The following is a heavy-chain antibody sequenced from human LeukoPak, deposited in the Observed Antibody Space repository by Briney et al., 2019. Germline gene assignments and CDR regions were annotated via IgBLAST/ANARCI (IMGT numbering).Heavy chain of an antibody. CDR2: ISGSGGST. CDR1: GFTISSYA. D-gene: IGHD5-18*01. Sequence: GGSLRLSCAASGFTISSYAMSWVRQAPGQGLEWVSAISGSGGSTYYADSVKGRLIIFRDNSKNTPYLLINILVADDTAEYYCAEAPGYSRYFDLWGRGTLVSVSS. V-gene: IGHV3-23*01. J-gene: IGHJ2*01. CDR3: AEAPGYSRYFDL.